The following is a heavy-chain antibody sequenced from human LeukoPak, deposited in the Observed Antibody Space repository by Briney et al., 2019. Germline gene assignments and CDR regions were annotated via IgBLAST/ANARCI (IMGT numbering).Heavy chain of an antibody. CDR3: SRDRAAAANWIDP. V-gene: IGHV1-18*01. Sequence: ASVKVSCKASGYTFTSYGISWVRQPPGQGLEWMGWISAYNGNTNYAQKLQGRVTMTTDKSTSTAYIEQRSLRTGDTAVYYCSRDRAAAANWIDPWGQGTLVTVSS. CDR1: GYTFTSYG. CDR2: ISAYNGNT. J-gene: IGHJ5*02. D-gene: IGHD6-13*01.